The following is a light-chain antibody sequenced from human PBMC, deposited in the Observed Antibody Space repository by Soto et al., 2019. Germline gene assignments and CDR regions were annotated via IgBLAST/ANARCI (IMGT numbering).Light chain of an antibody. V-gene: IGKV3-20*01. CDR1: QSVSSSY. CDR2: GAS. CDR3: QQYDKWPRT. J-gene: IGKJ1*01. Sequence: DSVLTQSPGTLSLSPGERDTLSCRASQSVSSSYLAWYQQKPGQAPRLLIYGASSRATGIPDRFSGSGSGTDFTLTISRLEPEDFAVYYCQQYDKWPRTFGQGTTVDIK.